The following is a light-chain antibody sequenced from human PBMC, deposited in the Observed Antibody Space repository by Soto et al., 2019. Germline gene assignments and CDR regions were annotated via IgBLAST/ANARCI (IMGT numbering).Light chain of an antibody. J-gene: IGKJ5*01. V-gene: IGKV3-11*01. CDR1: QSVSSY. Sequence: EIGVTQSPATLSLSPAERATLSCRASQSVSSYLAWYQQKPGQAPRLLIYDASNRATGIPARFSGSGSGTDFTLTISSLEPEDFAVYYCQQRSNWPGITFGQGTRLEIK. CDR2: DAS. CDR3: QQRSNWPGIT.